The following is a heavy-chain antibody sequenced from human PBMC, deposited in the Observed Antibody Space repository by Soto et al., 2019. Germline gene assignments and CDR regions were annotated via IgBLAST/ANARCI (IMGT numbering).Heavy chain of an antibody. CDR2: IYWNDDK. D-gene: IGHD6-19*01. CDR1: GFSLRTSGVG. V-gene: IGHV2-5*01. CDR3: AKSGSSGWYGWFDP. J-gene: IGHJ5*02. Sequence: SGPTLVNPTQTLTLTCIFSGFSLRTSGVGVGWIRQPPGKALEWLGFIYWNDDKRYSPSLKSRLTITKDTSRNQVVLTMTNMDPVDTATYYCAKSGSSGWYGWFDPWGQGTLVTVSS.